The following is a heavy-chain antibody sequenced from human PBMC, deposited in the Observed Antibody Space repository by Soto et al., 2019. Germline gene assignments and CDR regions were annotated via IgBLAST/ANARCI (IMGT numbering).Heavy chain of an antibody. J-gene: IGHJ5*02. V-gene: IGHV6-1*01. Sequence: QTLSLTCAISGDSVSSNSAAWNWIRQSPSRGLEWLGRTYYRSKWYNDYAVSVKSRITINPDTSKNQFSLQLNSVTPEDTAVYYCARDRSSAVAGKGDNWFDLCGQGTLVTVSS. CDR3: ARDRSSAVAGKGDNWFDL. CDR2: TYYRSKWYN. CDR1: GDSVSSNSAA. D-gene: IGHD6-19*01.